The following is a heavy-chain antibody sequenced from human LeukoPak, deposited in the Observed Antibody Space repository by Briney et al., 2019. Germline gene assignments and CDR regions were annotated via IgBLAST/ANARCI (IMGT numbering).Heavy chain of an antibody. V-gene: IGHV1-18*01. CDR3: TRVRANNFDY. CDR2: ISAYNGNT. J-gene: IGHJ4*02. Sequence: ASVKVSCKASGYTFSNYGITWVRQAPGQGLELMGWISAYNGNTNYAQKFQGRVTMTTDTSTSTAYMELRGLRSDDTAVYYCTRVRANNFDYWGQGTLVTVSS. D-gene: IGHD1/OR15-1a*01. CDR1: GYTFSNYG.